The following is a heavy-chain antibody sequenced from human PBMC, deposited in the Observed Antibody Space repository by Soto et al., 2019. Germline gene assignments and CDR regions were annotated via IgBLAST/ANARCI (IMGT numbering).Heavy chain of an antibody. V-gene: IGHV3-21*06. CDR1: GFSFSSHS. Sequence: GGSLRLSCAASGFSFSSHSFNWVRQAPGQGLEWIAYISSRSSLILYADSVRGRFVTSRDSALNSLYLQMDSPRDEDTAIYYCARERGEYDSGWYIDRWGQGTPVTVSS. J-gene: IGHJ5*02. CDR2: ISSRSSLI. D-gene: IGHD6-19*01. CDR3: ARERGEYDSGWYIDR.